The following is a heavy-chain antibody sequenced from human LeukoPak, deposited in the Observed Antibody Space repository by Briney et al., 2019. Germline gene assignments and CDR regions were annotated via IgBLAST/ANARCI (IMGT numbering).Heavy chain of an antibody. J-gene: IGHJ2*01. CDR3: ASSAKKYWYFYL. CDR1: GGSISSSSYY. Sequence: SETLSLTCTVSGGSISSSSYYWGWIRQPPGKGLEWIGSIYYSGSTYYNPSLKSRVTISVDTSKNQFSLKLSSVTAADTAVYYCASSAKKYWYFYLWGRGTLVTVSS. D-gene: IGHD2-15*01. CDR2: IYYSGST. V-gene: IGHV4-39*01.